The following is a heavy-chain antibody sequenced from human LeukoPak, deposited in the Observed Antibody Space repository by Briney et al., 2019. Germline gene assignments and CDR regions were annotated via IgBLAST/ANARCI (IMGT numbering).Heavy chain of an antibody. J-gene: IGHJ5*02. Sequence: SVKVSCRASGGTFSSYAISWVRQAPRQGLEWMGGISPIFGTANYAQKFQGRVTITTDESTSTAYMELSSLRSEDTAVYYCAVKWVAVAGGPYNWFDPWGQGTLVTVSS. D-gene: IGHD6-19*01. CDR1: GGTFSSYA. CDR2: ISPIFGTA. CDR3: AVKWVAVAGGPYNWFDP. V-gene: IGHV1-69*05.